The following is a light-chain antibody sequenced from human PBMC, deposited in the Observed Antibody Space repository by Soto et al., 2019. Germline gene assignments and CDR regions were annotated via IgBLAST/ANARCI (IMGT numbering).Light chain of an antibody. J-gene: IGLJ2*01. Sequence: QSALTQPPSASGSPGQSVTISCTGTTSDVGAYNYVSWYQQHPGKAPKLMIYEVSKRPSGFPDRFSGSKSGNTASLTVSGLQAEDEADYYCSSYAGSNNFVVFGGGTKLTVL. CDR1: TSDVGAYNY. CDR2: EVS. CDR3: SSYAGSNNFVV. V-gene: IGLV2-8*01.